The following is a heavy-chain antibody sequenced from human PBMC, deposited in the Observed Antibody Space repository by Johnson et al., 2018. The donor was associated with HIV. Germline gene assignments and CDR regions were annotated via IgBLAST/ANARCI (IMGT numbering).Heavy chain of an antibody. CDR1: GFTFSSYG. J-gene: IGHJ3*02. D-gene: IGHD3-22*01. Sequence: QVQLVESGGGVVQPGRSLRLSCAASGFTFSSYGMHWVRPAPGKGLEWVAVISYDGTNDYYADSVKGRFTISRDNPKNTLYLQMNSLRAEDTAVYYCARDGPYYDSSGYYYGTVFYAFDIWGQGTMVTVSS. CDR3: ARDGPYYDSSGYYYGTVFYAFDI. V-gene: IGHV3-30*03. CDR2: ISYDGTND.